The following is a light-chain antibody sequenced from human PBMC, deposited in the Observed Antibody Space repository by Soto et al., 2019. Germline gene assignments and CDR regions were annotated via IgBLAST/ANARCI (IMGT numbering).Light chain of an antibody. Sequence: QSALNQPPSASGSPGQSVTISCTGTSRDIGAYNYVSWYQQHPGKAPKLMIHEVSKRPSGVPDRFSGSKSGNTASLTVSGLQAEDEADYYCSSYAGSNDRWVFGGGTKLTVL. J-gene: IGLJ3*02. CDR3: SSYAGSNDRWV. CDR2: EVS. V-gene: IGLV2-8*01. CDR1: SRDIGAYNY.